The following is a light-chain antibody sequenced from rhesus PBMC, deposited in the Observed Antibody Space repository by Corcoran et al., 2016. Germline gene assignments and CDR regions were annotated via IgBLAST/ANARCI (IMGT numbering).Light chain of an antibody. CDR1: QSLLSSNGYNY. J-gene: IGKJ4*01. Sequence: DIVMTQTPLSLPVTLGEPASISCRSSQSLLSSNGYNYLNWYLQKPGQSHQLLIFYGSNRASGVPDRFSGSGEGTDFTLKISRVEAEDVGVYYCMQALQTPLTVGGGTKVEIK. CDR2: YGS. CDR3: MQALQTPLT. V-gene: IGKV2-60*01.